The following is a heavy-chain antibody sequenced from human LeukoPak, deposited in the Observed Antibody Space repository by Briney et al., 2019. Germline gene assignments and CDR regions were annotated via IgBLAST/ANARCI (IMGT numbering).Heavy chain of an antibody. J-gene: IGHJ4*02. CDR2: IWYDGSNK. CDR1: GFTFSSYG. CDR3: ARDFDSSSWYPDY. D-gene: IGHD6-13*01. Sequence: PGRSLRLSCAASGFTFSSYGMHWVRQAPGKGLEWVAVIWYDGSNKYYADSVKGRFTISRDNSKNTLYLQMNSLRAEDTAVYYCARDFDSSSWYPDYWGQGTLVTVSS. V-gene: IGHV3-33*01.